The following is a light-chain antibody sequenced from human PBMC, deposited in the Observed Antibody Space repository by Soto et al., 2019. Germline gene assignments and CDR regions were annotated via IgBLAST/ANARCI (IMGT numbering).Light chain of an antibody. Sequence: EIVMTQSPLSLSVTPGEPASMSCRSSQSLLHSNGYNYFDWYLQKPGQSPQLLIYLGSNRASGVPGRFSGSGSGTDFTLKISRVEAEDVGVYYCMQALQIPPTFGQGTRLEIK. CDR2: LGS. CDR3: MQALQIPPT. CDR1: QSLLHSNGYNY. V-gene: IGKV2-28*01. J-gene: IGKJ5*01.